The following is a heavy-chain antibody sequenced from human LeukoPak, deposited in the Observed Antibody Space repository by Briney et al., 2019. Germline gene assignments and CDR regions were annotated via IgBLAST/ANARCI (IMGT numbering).Heavy chain of an antibody. CDR1: GFTFSSYG. V-gene: IGHV3-30*02. CDR2: IRYDGSNK. J-gene: IGHJ6*03. Sequence: GGSLRLSCAASGFTFSSYGMHWVRQAPGKGLEWVAFIRYDGSNKYYADSVKGRFTISRDNSKNTLYLQMNSLRAEDTAVYYCAKLAVADYMDVWGKGTTVTISS. CDR3: AKLAVADYMDV. D-gene: IGHD6-19*01.